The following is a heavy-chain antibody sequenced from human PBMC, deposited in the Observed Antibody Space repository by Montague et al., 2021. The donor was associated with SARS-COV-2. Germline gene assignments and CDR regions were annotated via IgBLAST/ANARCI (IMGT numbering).Heavy chain of an antibody. CDR1: GDSVSSNTAA. CDR3: ARDPRYSLSWSFDY. Sequence: CAISGDSVSSNTAAWNWIRQSPSRGLEWLGRTYYRSKWYYDYAVSVKSRMTISPDTSKNQFSLQLSSVTPEDGAVYYRARDPRYSLSWSFDYWGQGTLVTVSS. V-gene: IGHV6-1*01. CDR2: TYYRSKWYY. J-gene: IGHJ4*02. D-gene: IGHD6-13*01.